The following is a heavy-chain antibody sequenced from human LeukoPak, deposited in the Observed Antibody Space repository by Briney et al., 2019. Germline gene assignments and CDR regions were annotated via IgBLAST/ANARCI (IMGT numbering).Heavy chain of an antibody. Sequence: ASVKLSCKASGYTFTGYYIHWVRQAPGQGPELMGWINCNSGSINYAQKFQGRVTVTRDTSISTVYMELSSLRSDDTAVYYCVRVGYCTNGVCYSFDNWGQGTLVTVSS. CDR2: INCNSGSI. CDR3: VRVGYCTNGVCYSFDN. CDR1: GYTFTGYY. D-gene: IGHD2-8*01. J-gene: IGHJ4*02. V-gene: IGHV1-2*02.